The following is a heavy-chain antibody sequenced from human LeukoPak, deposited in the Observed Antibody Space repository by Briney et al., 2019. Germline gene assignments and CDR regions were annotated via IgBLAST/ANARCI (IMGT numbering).Heavy chain of an antibody. J-gene: IGHJ4*02. V-gene: IGHV1-8*01. CDR2: MNPNSGNT. CDR1: GYTFTSYD. Sequence: ASVKVSCKASGYTFTSYDINWVRQATGQGLEWMGWMNPNSGNTGCAQKFQGRVTMTRNTSISTAYMELSSLRSEDTAVYYCASSEAAAGRIDYWGQGTLVTVSS. D-gene: IGHD6-13*01. CDR3: ASSEAAAGRIDY.